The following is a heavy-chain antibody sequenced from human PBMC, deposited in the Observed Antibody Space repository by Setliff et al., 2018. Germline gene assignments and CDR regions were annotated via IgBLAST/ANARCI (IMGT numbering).Heavy chain of an antibody. Sequence: PGGSLRLSCAASGFTFSSYAMTWVRQAPGKGLEWVSGISGYGSRTYYADSVKGRSTISGDNSQNTMYLQMNSLRAEDTAVYYCIRDTSGRDAFDIWGQGTMVT. CDR1: GFTFSSYA. J-gene: IGHJ3*02. CDR2: ISGYGSRT. CDR3: IRDTSGRDAFDI. V-gene: IGHV3-23*01. D-gene: IGHD6-19*01.